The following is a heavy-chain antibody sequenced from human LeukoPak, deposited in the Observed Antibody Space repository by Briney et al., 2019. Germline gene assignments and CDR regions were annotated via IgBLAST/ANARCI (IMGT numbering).Heavy chain of an antibody. CDR3: AMGSAAAGTRQFDY. CDR2: ISSSGSTI. J-gene: IGHJ4*02. Sequence: GGSLRLSCAASGFTLSDYYMSWIRQAPGKGLEWVSYISSSGSTIYYADSVKGRFTISRDNANNSLYLQMNSLRAEDTAVYYCAMGSAAAGTRQFDYWGQGTLVTVSS. D-gene: IGHD6-13*01. V-gene: IGHV3-11*01. CDR1: GFTLSDYY.